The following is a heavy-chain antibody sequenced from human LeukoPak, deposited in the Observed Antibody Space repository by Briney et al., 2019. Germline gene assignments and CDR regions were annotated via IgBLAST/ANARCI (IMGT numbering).Heavy chain of an antibody. CDR3: ARRIAVAGE. D-gene: IGHD6-19*01. CDR1: GYTFTNYD. J-gene: IGHJ4*02. Sequence: ASVKVSCKASGYTFTNYDINWVRQATGQGLEWMGRVNPTSGNTYYAQKFQGRVTMTRDTSITTAYMELSSLRSEDTAVYYCARRIAVAGEWGQGTLVTVSS. CDR2: VNPTSGNT. V-gene: IGHV1-8*01.